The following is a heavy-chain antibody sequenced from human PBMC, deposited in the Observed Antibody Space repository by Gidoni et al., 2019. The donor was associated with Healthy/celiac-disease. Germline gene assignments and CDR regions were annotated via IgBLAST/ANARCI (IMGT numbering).Heavy chain of an antibody. CDR3: AKSTVIVVVIGFSGGAFDI. D-gene: IGHD3-22*01. V-gene: IGHV3-23*01. Sequence: EVQLLESGGGLVQPGGSLRLSCASSGFTFSSYAMCWVRQAPGKGLEWVSAISGSGGSTYYADSVKGRFTISRDNSKNTLYLQMNSLRAEDTAVYYCAKSTVIVVVIGFSGGAFDIWGQGTMVTVSS. J-gene: IGHJ3*02. CDR2: ISGSGGST. CDR1: GFTFSSYA.